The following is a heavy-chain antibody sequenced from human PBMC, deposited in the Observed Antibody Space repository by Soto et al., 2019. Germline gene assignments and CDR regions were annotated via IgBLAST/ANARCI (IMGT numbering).Heavy chain of an antibody. V-gene: IGHV1-2*02. CDR3: VKGNTEIG. Sequence: ASVKFSCKASGYTFTGYYMHWVRQAPGQGLEWMGWINPNSGGTNYAQKFQGRVTMTRDTSISTAYMELNSLRAEDTAIYYCVKGNTEIGGGRGTLVTVSS. CDR1: GYTFTGYY. CDR2: INPNSGGT. J-gene: IGHJ4*02. D-gene: IGHD4-17*01.